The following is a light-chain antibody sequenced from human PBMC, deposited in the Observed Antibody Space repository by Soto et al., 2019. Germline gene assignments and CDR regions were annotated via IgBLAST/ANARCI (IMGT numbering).Light chain of an antibody. V-gene: IGKV1-9*01. CDR2: AAS. CDR3: QQLNSYPIT. Sequence: DIQLTQSPSFLSASVGDRVTITRRASQGISSYLAWYQQQPGKDPTLLIYAASTLQSGVPSRFSGSGSGTEFTLTISSLQPEDFATYYCQQLNSYPITFGQGTRLEIK. J-gene: IGKJ5*01. CDR1: QGISSY.